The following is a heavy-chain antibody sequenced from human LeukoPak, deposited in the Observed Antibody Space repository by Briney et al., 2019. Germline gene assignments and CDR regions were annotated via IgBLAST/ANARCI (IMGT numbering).Heavy chain of an antibody. CDR2: IYHSGST. CDR3: ARDGPYDSSGYYLFLHPLDAFDI. D-gene: IGHD3-22*01. V-gene: IGHV4-4*02. CDR1: GGSISSNNW. Sequence: SGTLSLTCVVSGGSISSNNWWSWVRQSPGKGLEWIGEIYHSGSTNYNPSLKSRVTISVDKSKNRFSLWLSSVTAADTAVYYCARDGPYDSSGYYLFLHPLDAFDIWGQGTMVTVSS. J-gene: IGHJ3*02.